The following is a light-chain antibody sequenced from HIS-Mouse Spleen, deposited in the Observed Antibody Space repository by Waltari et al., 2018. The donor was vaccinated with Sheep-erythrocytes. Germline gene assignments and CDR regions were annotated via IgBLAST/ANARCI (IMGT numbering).Light chain of an antibody. Sequence: SYELTQPPSVSVSPGQPARITCSGDKLGDKYACWSQQRPGQSPVLVIYQDSKRPSGIPERFSGSNSGNTATLTISGTQAMDEADYYCQAWDSSTAWNVVFGGGTKLTVL. V-gene: IGLV3-1*01. CDR1: KLGDKY. CDR3: QAWDSSTAWNVV. CDR2: QDS. J-gene: IGLJ2*01.